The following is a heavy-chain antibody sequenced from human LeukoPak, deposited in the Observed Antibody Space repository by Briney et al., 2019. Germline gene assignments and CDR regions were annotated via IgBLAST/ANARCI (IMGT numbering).Heavy chain of an antibody. CDR3: AKGRVLWFGESAMDV. J-gene: IGHJ6*03. CDR2: IRYDGSNK. V-gene: IGHV3-30*02. CDR1: GFTFSSYG. D-gene: IGHD3-10*01. Sequence: GGSLRLSCAASGFTFSSYGMHWVRQAPGKGLEWVAFIRYDGSNKYYADSVKGRFTISRDNSKNTLYLQMNSLRAEDTAVYYCAKGRVLWFGESAMDVWGKGTTVTISS.